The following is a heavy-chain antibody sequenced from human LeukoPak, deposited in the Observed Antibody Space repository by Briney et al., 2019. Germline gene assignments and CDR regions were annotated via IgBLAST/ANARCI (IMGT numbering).Heavy chain of an antibody. CDR1: GFTFSDYW. V-gene: IGHV3-7*01. J-gene: IGHJ4*02. CDR3: ARGGPATIDY. D-gene: IGHD6-25*01. CDR2: VNQDGTEK. Sequence: GGSLRLSCATSGFTFSDYWMSWVRQAPGKGLEWVASVNQDGTEKYSVDSVRGRFTISRDNSKNTLYLQMNSLRAEDTAVYYCARGGPATIDYWGQGTLVTVSS.